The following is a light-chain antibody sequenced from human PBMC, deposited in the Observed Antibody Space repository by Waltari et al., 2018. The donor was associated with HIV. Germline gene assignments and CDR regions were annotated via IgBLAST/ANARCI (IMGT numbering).Light chain of an antibody. J-gene: IGKJ2*01. V-gene: IGKV3-15*01. CDR1: QSVSSN. CDR2: GTF. CDR3: QQYNDWPRGMYT. Sequence: IVMTQSPATLSVSPGARATLSCRASQSVSSNLAWYQQKPGQAPRLPIYGTFTRATRIPARFRGIVGATEVTLTINSLQSEDFGVYYCQQYNDWPRGMYTFGQGTKLEIK.